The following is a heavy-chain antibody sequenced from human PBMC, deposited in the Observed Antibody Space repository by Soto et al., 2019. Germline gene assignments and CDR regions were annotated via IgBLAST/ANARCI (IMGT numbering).Heavy chain of an antibody. J-gene: IGHJ5*02. V-gene: IGHV3-48*02. D-gene: IGHD6-19*01. CDR2: ITSDSSTR. Sequence: GGSLRLSCAVSGFTFSIFGMNWVRQAPGKGLEWISYITSDSSTRHYADFVKGRFTISRDNAKNSLYLQMNSLRDEDTAVYYCARDIGGAVAGIYWFDPWGQATLVTVSS. CDR1: GFTFSIFG. CDR3: ARDIGGAVAGIYWFDP.